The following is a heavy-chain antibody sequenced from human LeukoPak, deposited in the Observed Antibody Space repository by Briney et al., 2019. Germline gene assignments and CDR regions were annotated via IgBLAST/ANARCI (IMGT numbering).Heavy chain of an antibody. CDR1: GGTFSSYA. CDR2: IIPIFGTA. CDR3: ARDQEGFDY. J-gene: IGHJ4*02. V-gene: IGHV1-69*05. Sequence: SVTVSCKASGGTFSSYAITWVRQAPGQGLEWMGGIIPIFGTANYAQKFQGRVTVTRDTSTSTVHMELSGLRSEDTAVYYCARDQEGFDYWGQGTLVTVSS.